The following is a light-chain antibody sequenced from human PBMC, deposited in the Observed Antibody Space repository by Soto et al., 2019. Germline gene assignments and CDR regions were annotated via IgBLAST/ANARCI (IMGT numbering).Light chain of an antibody. CDR3: QQRSNWPGIT. CDR2: DAS. CDR1: QSVSSY. Sequence: IVLTQSPATLSLSLVERPKIYWSPSQSVSSYLAWYQQKPGQAPRLLIYDASNRATGIPARFSGSGSGTDFTLTISSLEPEDFAVYYCQQRSNWPGITFGQGTRLEIK. V-gene: IGKV3-11*01. J-gene: IGKJ5*01.